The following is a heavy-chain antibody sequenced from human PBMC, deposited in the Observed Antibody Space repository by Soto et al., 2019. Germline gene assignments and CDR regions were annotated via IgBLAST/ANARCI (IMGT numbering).Heavy chain of an antibody. V-gene: IGHV1-24*01. CDR2: FDPEDAET. Sequence: ASVKVSCKVSGYTLTELSMPWVRQPPGKGLEWMGGFDPEDAETIYARRFQGRVTMTEDTSADTAYMELSSLRSEDTAVYYCADGVVPYVIDFRAQGTTVPVSS. D-gene: IGHD2-8*01. CDR3: ADGVVPYVIDF. J-gene: IGHJ5*01. CDR1: GYTLTELS.